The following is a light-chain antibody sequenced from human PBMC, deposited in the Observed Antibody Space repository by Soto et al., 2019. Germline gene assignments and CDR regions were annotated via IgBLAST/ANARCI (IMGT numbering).Light chain of an antibody. V-gene: IGLV1-51*01. J-gene: IGLJ2*01. CDR2: DNN. CDR3: GTWDSSLSVSVV. CDR1: SSNIGNNY. Sequence: QSVLTQPPSVSAAPGQKVTISCSGSSSNIGNNYVSWYQQLPGTAPKLLIYDNNKRPSGIPDRFSGPKSGTSATLGITGLQTGDEADYYCGTWDSSLSVSVVFGGGTKLTVL.